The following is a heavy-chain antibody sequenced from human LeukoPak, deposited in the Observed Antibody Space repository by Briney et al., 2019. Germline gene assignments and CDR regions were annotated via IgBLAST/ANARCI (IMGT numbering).Heavy chain of an antibody. CDR2: VYYSGST. J-gene: IGHJ5*02. CDR3: ARYSGRPEGSKWFDP. D-gene: IGHD1-26*01. Sequence: SETLSLTCTVSGGSISTYFWSWIRQPPGKGLEWIGYVYYSGSTNYNPSLKSRVSISVDTSRNQFSLKLNSVTAADTAVYYCARYSGRPEGSKWFDPWGQGTLVTVSS. CDR1: GGSISTYF. V-gene: IGHV4-59*01.